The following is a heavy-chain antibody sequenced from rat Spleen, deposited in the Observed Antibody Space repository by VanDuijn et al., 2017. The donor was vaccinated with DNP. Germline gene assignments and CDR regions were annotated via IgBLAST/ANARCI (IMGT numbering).Heavy chain of an antibody. V-gene: IGHV5S13*01. Sequence: EVQLVESGGGLVQPGRSLKLSCAASGFTFSNYGMAWVRPAPAKGLEWVASIHNTGGTTYYPDSLKGRFTISRDNANSTLYLQMTSLRSEDTATYYCTSNPHIRTAAPFDYWGQGVMVTVSS. CDR1: GFTFSNYG. CDR3: TSNPHIRTAAPFDY. D-gene: IGHD3-8*01. CDR2: IHNTGGTT. J-gene: IGHJ2*01.